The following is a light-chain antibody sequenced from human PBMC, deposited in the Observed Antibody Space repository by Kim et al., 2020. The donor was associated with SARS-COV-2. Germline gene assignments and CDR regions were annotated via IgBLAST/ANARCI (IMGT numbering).Light chain of an antibody. V-gene: IGKV3-20*01. Sequence: EIVLTQSPGTLSLSPGERVTLSCRASHSVSSSYLAWYQQKPGQAPRLLIYGASSRATGIPDRFSGSGSGTDFTLAISRLEPEDFAVYYCQRYGSSLYTFGQGTKLEI. CDR2: GAS. CDR1: HSVSSSY. CDR3: QRYGSSLYT. J-gene: IGKJ2*01.